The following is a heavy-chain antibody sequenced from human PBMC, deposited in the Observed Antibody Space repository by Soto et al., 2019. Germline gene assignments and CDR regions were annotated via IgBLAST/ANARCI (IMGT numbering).Heavy chain of an antibody. J-gene: IGHJ4*02. D-gene: IGHD6-13*01. CDR1: GFTFSSYA. V-gene: IGHV3-30-3*01. CDR2: ISYDGSNK. Sequence: QVQLVESGGGVVQPGRSLRLSCAASGFTFSSYAMHWVRQAPGKGLEWVAVISYDGSNKYYADSVKGRFTISSDNSKNTLYLQMNSLRAEDTAVYYCARGYSSSWPQTVPDYWGQGTLVTVSS. CDR3: ARGYSSSWPQTVPDY.